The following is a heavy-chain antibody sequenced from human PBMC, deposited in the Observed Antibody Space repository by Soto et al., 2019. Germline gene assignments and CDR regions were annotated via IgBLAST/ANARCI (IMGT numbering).Heavy chain of an antibody. CDR2: ISGSGDTS. CDR1: GFTFSNYA. V-gene: IGHV3-23*01. Sequence: GGSLRLSCAASGFTFSNYAITWVRQAPGKGLQWVSIISGSGDTSYYADSVKGRFTISRDNSRNTLYLQMKSLRAGDSANYYCAKEGTSGLYYFDSWGPGTLVTVSS. D-gene: IGHD6-19*01. J-gene: IGHJ4*02. CDR3: AKEGTSGLYYFDS.